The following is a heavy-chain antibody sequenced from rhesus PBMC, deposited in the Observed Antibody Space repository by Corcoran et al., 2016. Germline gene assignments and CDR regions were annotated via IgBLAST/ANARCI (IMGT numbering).Heavy chain of an antibody. Sequence: EVQLVESGGGLAKPGGSLRLSCAASGFTFSSYAMHWVRQAPGKGLEWVSAISSGGNPYYAESVKGRFTISRDNSKTTLSLQMNSLGAEDTAVYYCAKVGGDDYGYYGLFDYWGQGVLVTVSS. D-gene: IGHD3-9*01. CDR3: AKVGGDDYGYYGLFDY. CDR1: GFTFSSYA. CDR2: ISSGGNP. J-gene: IGHJ4*01. V-gene: IGHV3-103*01.